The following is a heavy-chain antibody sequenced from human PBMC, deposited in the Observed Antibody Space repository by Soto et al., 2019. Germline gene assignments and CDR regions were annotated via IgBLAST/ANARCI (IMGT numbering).Heavy chain of an antibody. CDR3: ARDKISGLSDY. V-gene: IGHV4-59*12. Sequence: PSEPLSLTCTVSGGSISSYYWSWIRQPPGKGLEWIGYIYYSGSTNYNPSLKSRVTISVDTSKNQFSLKLTSVTAADTAVYYCARDKISGLSDYWGQGTLVTVSS. J-gene: IGHJ4*02. D-gene: IGHD5-12*01. CDR2: IYYSGST. CDR1: GGSISSYY.